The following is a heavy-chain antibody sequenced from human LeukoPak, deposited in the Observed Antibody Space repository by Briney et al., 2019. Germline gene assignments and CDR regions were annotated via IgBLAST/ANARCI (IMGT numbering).Heavy chain of an antibody. CDR2: INPNSGGT. CDR3: ARSFPPWGQQLSTFDY. D-gene: IGHD6-13*01. V-gene: IGHV1-2*02. J-gene: IGHJ4*02. CDR1: GYTFTDYY. Sequence: GASVRVSCQASGYTFTDYYLHWVRQAPGQGLEWMGWINPNSGGTNHAQKFQGRVTMTRDTSSSTAYMELSRLRSDDTAVYYCARSFPPWGQQLSTFDYWGQGTLVTVSS.